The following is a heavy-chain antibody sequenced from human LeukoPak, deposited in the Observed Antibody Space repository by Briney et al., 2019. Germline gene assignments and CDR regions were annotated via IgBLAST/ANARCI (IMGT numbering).Heavy chain of an antibody. D-gene: IGHD4-17*01. CDR2: INHSGST. J-gene: IGHJ4*02. CDR1: GGSISSSSYY. V-gene: IGHV4-39*07. Sequence: SETLSLTCTVSGGSISSSSYYWGWIRQPPGKGLEWIGEINHSGSTNYNPSLKSRVTISVDTSKNQFSLKLSSVTAADTAVYYCARGPYGDYRTPFGYWGQGTLVTVSS. CDR3: ARGPYGDYRTPFGY.